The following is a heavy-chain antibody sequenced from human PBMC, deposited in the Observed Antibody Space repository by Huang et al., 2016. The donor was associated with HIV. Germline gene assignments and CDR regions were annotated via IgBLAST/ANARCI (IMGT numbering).Heavy chain of an antibody. CDR1: GGSMSSYY. D-gene: IGHD6-6*01. CDR2: IYYSGST. V-gene: IGHV4-59*01. CDR3: ASASIAARRWFDP. J-gene: IGHJ5*02. Sequence: QVQLQESGPGLVKPSETLSLTCTVSGGSMSSYYWSWLRQPPGKGLEWIGYIYYSGSTNYNPSLKSRVTISVDTSKNQFSLRLSSVTAADTAVYYWASASIAARRWFDPWGQGSLVTVSS.